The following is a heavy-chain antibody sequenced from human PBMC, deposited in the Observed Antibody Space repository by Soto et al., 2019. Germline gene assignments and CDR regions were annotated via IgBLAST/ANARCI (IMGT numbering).Heavy chain of an antibody. CDR2: ISYDGSNK. D-gene: IGHD3-3*01. J-gene: IGHJ4*02. CDR1: GFTFSSYA. V-gene: IGHV3-30-3*01. Sequence: QVQLVESGGGVVQPGRSLRLSCAASGFTFSSYAMHWVRQAPGKGLEWVAVISYDGSNKYYADSVKGRFTISRDNSKNTLYLQMNSLRAEDTAVYYCARDHDYDFWSGYSAHDYWGQGTLVTVSS. CDR3: ARDHDYDFWSGYSAHDY.